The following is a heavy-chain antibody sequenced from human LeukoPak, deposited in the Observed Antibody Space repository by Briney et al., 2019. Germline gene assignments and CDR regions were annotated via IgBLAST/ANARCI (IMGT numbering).Heavy chain of an antibody. J-gene: IGHJ4*02. CDR3: ARDYDYVWESYLAY. V-gene: IGHV1-2*02. CDR1: GYTFTGYY. CDR2: INPNSGGT. D-gene: IGHD3-16*02. Sequence: ASVKVSCKASGYTFTGYYMHWVRQAPGQGLEWMGWINPNSGGTNYAQKFQGRVTMTRDTSISTAYMELSRLRSDDTAVYYCARDYDYVWESYLAYWGQGTLVTVSS.